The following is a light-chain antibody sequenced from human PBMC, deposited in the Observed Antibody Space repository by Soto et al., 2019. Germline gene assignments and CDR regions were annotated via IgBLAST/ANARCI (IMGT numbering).Light chain of an antibody. CDR1: SSNIGSNY. J-gene: IGLJ1*01. Sequence: QSVLTQPPSASGTPGQRVTISCSGSSSNIGSNYVYWYQQLPGTTPKLLIYRNNQRPSGVPDRFSGSKSGTSASLAITGLRSEDEADYYCAAWDDSLSANFVFGTGTKVPVL. V-gene: IGLV1-47*01. CDR2: RNN. CDR3: AAWDDSLSANFV.